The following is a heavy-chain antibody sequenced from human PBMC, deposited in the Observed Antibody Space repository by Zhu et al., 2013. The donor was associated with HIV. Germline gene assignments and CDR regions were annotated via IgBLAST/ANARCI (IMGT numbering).Heavy chain of an antibody. Sequence: QLVQSGVEVKKPGASVRVSCKASGYIFTTYGISWVRQAPGQGLEWMGWISTYNGDTNYAQRFQGRVTMTRNTSISTAYMELSRLRSDDTAVYYCARLRGIAPPWGQGTLVTVSS. D-gene: IGHD6-13*01. CDR2: ISTYNGDT. J-gene: IGHJ5*02. CDR1: GYIFTTYG. V-gene: IGHV1-18*01. CDR3: ARLRGIAPP.